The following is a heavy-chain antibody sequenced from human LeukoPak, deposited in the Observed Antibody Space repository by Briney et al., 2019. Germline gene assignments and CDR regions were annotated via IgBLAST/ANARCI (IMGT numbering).Heavy chain of an antibody. Sequence: SETLSLTCTVSGGSISSYYWSWIRQPPGKGLEWIGYIHYSGSTNNNPSLKSRVTISVDTSKNQLSLKLSSVTAARTAVYYCARLSIAMVLGYWGQGILVTVSS. CDR1: GGSISSYY. CDR3: ARLSIAMVLGY. J-gene: IGHJ4*02. CDR2: IHYSGST. V-gene: IGHV4-59*01. D-gene: IGHD5-18*01.